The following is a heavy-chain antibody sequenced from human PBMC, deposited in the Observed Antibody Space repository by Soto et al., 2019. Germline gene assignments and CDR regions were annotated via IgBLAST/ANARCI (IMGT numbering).Heavy chain of an antibody. D-gene: IGHD2-15*01. J-gene: IGHJ4*02. CDR1: GGSFSGYY. CDR2: INHSGST. CDR3: ARVKGAAKVRVRSHYFDY. Sequence: SETLSLTCAVYGGSFSGYYWSWIRQPPGKGLEWIGEINHSGSTNYNPSLKSRVTISVDTSKNQFSLKLSSVTAADTAVYYCARVKGAAKVRVRSHYFDYWGQGTLVTVSS. V-gene: IGHV4-34*01.